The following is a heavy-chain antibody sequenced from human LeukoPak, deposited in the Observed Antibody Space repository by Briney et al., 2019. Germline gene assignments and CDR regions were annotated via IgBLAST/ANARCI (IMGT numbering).Heavy chain of an antibody. J-gene: IGHJ4*02. CDR1: GYTLTELS. CDR2: FDPEDGET. CDR3: ATGMYYYDSSGFDY. D-gene: IGHD3-22*01. V-gene: IGHV1-24*01. Sequence: ASVKVSCKVSGYTLTELSMHWVQQAPGKGLEWMGGFDPEDGETIYAQKFQGRVTMTEDTSTDTAYMELSSLRSEDTAVYYCATGMYYYDSSGFDYWGQGTLVTVSS.